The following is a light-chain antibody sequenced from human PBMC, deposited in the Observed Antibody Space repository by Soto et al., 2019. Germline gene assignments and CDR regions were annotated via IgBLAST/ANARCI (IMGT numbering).Light chain of an antibody. CDR1: QSISTN. V-gene: IGKV3-15*01. CDR3: LQYNNRPPYT. CDR2: GAS. Sequence: ETVMTQSPATLSVSPGESVTLSCRASQSISTNLAWYQQRPGQAPRLLIYGASRRATDIPARFSGSGSRIEFTLTISSLPYEDFAVYYCLQYNNRPPYTFGQGTQLEIK. J-gene: IGKJ2*01.